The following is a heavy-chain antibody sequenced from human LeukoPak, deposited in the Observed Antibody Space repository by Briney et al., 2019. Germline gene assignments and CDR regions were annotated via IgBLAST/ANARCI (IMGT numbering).Heavy chain of an antibody. J-gene: IGHJ4*02. CDR1: GFTFSSNT. CDR2: ITGNAGSI. Sequence: PGGSLRLSCAASGFTFSSNTMSWVRQAPGKGLEWVSAITGNAGSIYYADSVKGRFTISRDNSKNTLYLQMNSLRVDDTAVYYCAKLGRSWYPEYWGQGTLVTVSS. CDR3: AKLGRSWYPEY. V-gene: IGHV3-23*01. D-gene: IGHD6-13*01.